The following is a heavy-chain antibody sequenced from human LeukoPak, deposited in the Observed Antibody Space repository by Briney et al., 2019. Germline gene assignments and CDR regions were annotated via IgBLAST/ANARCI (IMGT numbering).Heavy chain of an antibody. CDR3: AKHYGSGTYYNYFTY. D-gene: IGHD3-10*01. J-gene: IGHJ4*02. CDR1: GFTFSSYA. CDR2: ISDSGSST. V-gene: IGHV3-23*01. Sequence: PGGSLRLSCAASGFTFSSYALSWVRQAPGKELEWVSAISDSGSSTYYADFVKGRFTISRDNPKNTLFLQIHSLRAEDTATYYCAKHYGSGTYYNYFTYWGQGTLVSVSS.